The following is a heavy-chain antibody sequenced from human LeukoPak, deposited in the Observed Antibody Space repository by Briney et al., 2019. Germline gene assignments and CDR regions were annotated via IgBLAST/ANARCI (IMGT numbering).Heavy chain of an antibody. Sequence: GGSLRLSCTTSGFTFGDYAMSWVRQAPGRGLEWVGFIRSKAFGGAAEYAASVRGRFTISRDDSKSIAYLHMNSPEAEDTAVYYCARAPYANYVNLDWRGQGTLVTVSS. D-gene: IGHD4/OR15-4a*01. V-gene: IGHV3-49*04. CDR3: ARAPYANYVNLDW. CDR2: IRSKAFGGAA. J-gene: IGHJ4*02. CDR1: GFTFGDYA.